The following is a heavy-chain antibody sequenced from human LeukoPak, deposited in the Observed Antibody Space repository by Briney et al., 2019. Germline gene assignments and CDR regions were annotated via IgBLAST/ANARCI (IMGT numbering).Heavy chain of an antibody. CDR1: GGSISSSSAY. V-gene: IGHV4-39*07. Sequence: SETLSLTCTVSGGSISSSSAYWGWIRQPPGKGLEWIGSIYYSKNTYYNPSLKSRVTISVDTSKNQFSLKLSSVTAADTAVYYCARLFVAVAGTTRHFDYWGQGTLVTVSS. J-gene: IGHJ4*02. CDR2: IYYSKNT. CDR3: ARLFVAVAGTTRHFDY. D-gene: IGHD6-19*01.